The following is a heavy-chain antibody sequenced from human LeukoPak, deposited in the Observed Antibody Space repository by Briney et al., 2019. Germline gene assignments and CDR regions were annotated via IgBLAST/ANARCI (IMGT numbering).Heavy chain of an antibody. CDR3: AREQWWRLDY. D-gene: IGHD2-21*02. Sequence: GGSLRLSCVGSGFTFDKFYMSWARQAPGKGLEWVAQINQDGSGKYYVDSVRGRFTISRDNARTSVHLQMDSLSADDTAVYYCAREQWWRLDYWGQGTLVTVSS. J-gene: IGHJ4*02. V-gene: IGHV3-7*01. CDR1: GFTFDKFY. CDR2: INQDGSGK.